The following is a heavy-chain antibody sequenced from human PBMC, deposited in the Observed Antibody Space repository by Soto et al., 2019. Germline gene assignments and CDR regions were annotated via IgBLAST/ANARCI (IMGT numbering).Heavy chain of an antibody. CDR3: ARDVEPEGMDV. D-gene: IGHD1-26*01. V-gene: IGHV1-46*01. J-gene: IGHJ6*02. Sequence: ASVKVSCKAFGYSFISHYMHWVRQAPGQGLEWMGTIHPAGINTAYAQKFQGRVTMTTDTSTSTVYMELSSLRSEDTAVYYCARDVEPEGMDVWG. CDR2: IHPAGINT. CDR1: GYSFISHY.